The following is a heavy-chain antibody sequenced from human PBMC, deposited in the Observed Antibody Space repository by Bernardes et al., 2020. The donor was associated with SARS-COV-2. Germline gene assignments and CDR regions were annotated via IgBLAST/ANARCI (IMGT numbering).Heavy chain of an antibody. CDR3: VRGVHSGAYLVDY. CDR2: FYPSGGRA. CDR1: GYTLTSHS. Sequence: ASVKVSCKASGYTLTSHSVHWVRQAPGQGFEWMGIFYPSGGRATYAQGLQGRVTMTSDTSTSTAYMELSSLRSEETAVYYCVRGVHSGAYLVDYWGQGTLVTVSS. D-gene: IGHD1-26*01. J-gene: IGHJ4*02. V-gene: IGHV1-46*03.